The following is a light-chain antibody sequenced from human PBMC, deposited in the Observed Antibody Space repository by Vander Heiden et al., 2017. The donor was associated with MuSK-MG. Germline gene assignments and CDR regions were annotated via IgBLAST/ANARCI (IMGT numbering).Light chain of an antibody. CDR2: DAS. V-gene: IGKV3-11*01. CDR3: QQLSNWPPIT. J-gene: IGKJ5*01. CDR1: QRVSSS. Sequence: IVLTQSPATLSLSPGERATLPCRASQRVSSSLAWYQQKPGQAPRLLIYDASNRATGIPARFSGSGYGTDFTLTISSLEPEDFAVYYCQQLSNWPPITFGQGTLLEIK.